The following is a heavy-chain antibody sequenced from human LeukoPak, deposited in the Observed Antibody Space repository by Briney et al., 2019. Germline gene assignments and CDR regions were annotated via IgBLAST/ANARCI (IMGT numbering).Heavy chain of an antibody. V-gene: IGHV2-5*02. CDR2: IYWVVDK. CDR1: GFSLSNSGVG. CDR3: AHRSILTGHVFGY. D-gene: IGHD3-9*01. J-gene: IGHJ4*02. Sequence: SGPTLVNPTQTLTLSCAFSGFSLSNSGVGVGWLRQPPGKALEWLALIYWVVDKRYSPSLECRVTISKDTSTNQVLLTMTNMDPMDTATYYCAHRSILTGHVFGYWGQGILVTVSS.